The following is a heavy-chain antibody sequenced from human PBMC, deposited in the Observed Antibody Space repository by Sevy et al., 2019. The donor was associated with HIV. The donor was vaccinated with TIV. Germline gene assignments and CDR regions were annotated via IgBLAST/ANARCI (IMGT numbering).Heavy chain of an antibody. Sequence: SETLSLTCTVSGGSISSYYWSWIRQPAGKGLEWIGRIYTSGSTNYNPSLKSRVTMSVDTSKNQFSLKLSSVTAADTAVYYCARALSDYDILTGYYAPYYFDYWGQGTLLTVSS. CDR2: IYTSGST. J-gene: IGHJ4*02. V-gene: IGHV4-4*07. CDR1: GGSISSYY. D-gene: IGHD3-9*01. CDR3: ARALSDYDILTGYYAPYYFDY.